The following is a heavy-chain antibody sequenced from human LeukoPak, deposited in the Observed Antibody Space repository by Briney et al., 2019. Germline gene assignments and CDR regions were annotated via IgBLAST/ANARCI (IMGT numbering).Heavy chain of an antibody. V-gene: IGHV3-23*01. Sequence: GGSLRLSCVASGFAFRNNAMSWVRQAPGKGLEWVSLISDSGGSTNYADSVKGRFTISRDNSKNTLYLQMNSLRAEDTAVYYCAKDPSVDSGRFDYWGQGTLVTVSS. CDR3: AKDPSVDSGRFDY. CDR2: ISDSGGST. CDR1: GFAFRNNA. J-gene: IGHJ4*02.